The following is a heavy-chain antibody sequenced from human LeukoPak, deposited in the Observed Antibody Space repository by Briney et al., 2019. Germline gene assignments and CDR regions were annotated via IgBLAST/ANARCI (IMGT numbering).Heavy chain of an antibody. CDR3: ARWEEAAGTPFDY. D-gene: IGHD6-13*01. J-gene: IGHJ4*02. CDR1: GFTSIAYA. V-gene: IGHV4-34*01. CDR2: INHSGST. Sequence: GSLRLSCVGSGFTSIAYALTWARQAPGKGLEWIGEINHSGSTNYNPSLKSRVTISVDTSKNQFSLKLSSVTAADTAVYYCARWEEAAGTPFDYWGQGTLVTVSS.